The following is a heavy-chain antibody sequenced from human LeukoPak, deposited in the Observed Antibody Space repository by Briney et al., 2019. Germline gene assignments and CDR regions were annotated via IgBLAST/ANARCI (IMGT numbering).Heavy chain of an antibody. CDR3: ARGGVNPVDH. CDR1: GFPFNSFW. D-gene: IGHD1-14*01. CDR2: MNEYSTTI. Sequence: GGSLRLSCAASGFPFNSFWMHWVRQAPGKGLGWVSDMNEYSTTIRYADSVKGRFTISRDNAESILYLQMNNLRAEDTAMYFCARGGVNPVDHWGQGTLVTVSS. V-gene: IGHV3-74*01. J-gene: IGHJ4*02.